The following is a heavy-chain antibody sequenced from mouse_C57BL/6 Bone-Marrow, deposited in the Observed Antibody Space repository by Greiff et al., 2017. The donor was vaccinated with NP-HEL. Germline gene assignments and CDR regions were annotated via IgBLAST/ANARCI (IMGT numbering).Heavy chain of an antibody. Sequence: EVMLVESGEGLVKPGGSLKLSCAASGFTFSSYAMSWVRQTPEKRLEWVAYISSGGDYIYYADTVKGRFTISRDNARNTLYLQISSLKSEDTAMYYCTRVPSLYDGYLYYFDYWGQGTTLTVSS. J-gene: IGHJ2*01. CDR2: ISSGGDYI. V-gene: IGHV5-9-1*02. CDR1: GFTFSSYA. CDR3: TRVPSLYDGYLYYFDY. D-gene: IGHD2-3*01.